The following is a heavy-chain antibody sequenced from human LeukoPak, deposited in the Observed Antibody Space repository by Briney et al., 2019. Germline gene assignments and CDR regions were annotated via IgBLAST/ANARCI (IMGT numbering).Heavy chain of an antibody. J-gene: IGHJ4*02. CDR2: LDPDDGEP. Sequence: ASVTVSFTVSGYTLTELSMHWVRQAPGKGGGGRGGLDPDDGEPIYAQKFQGRVTMTQDTSTDTAYMALSSLRSEDTAVYYCATGAPLAAAFDYWGQGTLVTVSS. V-gene: IGHV1-24*01. CDR1: GYTLTELS. CDR3: ATGAPLAAAFDY. D-gene: IGHD6-13*01.